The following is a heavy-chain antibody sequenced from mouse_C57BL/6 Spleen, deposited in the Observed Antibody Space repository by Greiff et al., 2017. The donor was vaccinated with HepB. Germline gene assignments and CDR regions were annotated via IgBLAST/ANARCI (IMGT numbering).Heavy chain of an antibody. V-gene: IGHV5-17*01. D-gene: IGHD1-1*01. CDR1: GFTFSDYG. CDR3: ARDPYYYGSSYYYAMDY. J-gene: IGHJ4*01. CDR2: ISSGSSTI. Sequence: EVKLVESGGGLVKPGGSLKLSCAASGFTFSDYGMHWVRQAPEKGLGWVAYISSGSSTIYYADTVKGRFTISRDNAKNTLFLQMTSLRSEDTAMYYCARDPYYYGSSYYYAMDYWGQGTSVTVSS.